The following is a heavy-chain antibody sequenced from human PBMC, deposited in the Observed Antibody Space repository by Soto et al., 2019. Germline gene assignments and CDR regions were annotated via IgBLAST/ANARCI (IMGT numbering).Heavy chain of an antibody. CDR1: SGSISSSNW. D-gene: IGHD1-7*01. CDR2: IYHSGST. J-gene: IGHJ6*03. CDR3: ARAPGTTPYYYYYYMDV. Sequence: ETLSLTCAVSSGSISSSNWCSWVRQPPGKGLEWIGGIYHSGSTNYNPSLKSRVTISVDKSKNQFSLKLSSVPAADTAVYYCARAPGTTPYYYYYYMDVWGKGTTVTVSS. V-gene: IGHV4-4*02.